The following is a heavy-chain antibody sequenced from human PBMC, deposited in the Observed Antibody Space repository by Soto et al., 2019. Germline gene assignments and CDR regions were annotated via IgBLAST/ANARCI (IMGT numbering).Heavy chain of an antibody. CDR3: AHAPGIAVTTIWFGP. Sequence: QITLKESGPTLVKPTQTLTLTCTFSGFSLSTSEVGVGWIRQPPGKALQWLALIYWDDDKRYSPSLKSRLTLTNDSSNNQVVLTMANMAPVSTATYYCAHAPGIAVTTIWFGPWGQGVLATVSS. CDR1: GFSLSTSEVG. D-gene: IGHD6-19*01. J-gene: IGHJ5*02. CDR2: IYWDDDK. V-gene: IGHV2-5*02.